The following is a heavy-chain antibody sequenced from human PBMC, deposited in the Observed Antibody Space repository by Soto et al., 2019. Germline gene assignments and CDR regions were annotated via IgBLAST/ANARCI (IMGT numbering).Heavy chain of an antibody. Sequence: SSETRSLTCRVSNYSIRRGYDGGWIRQSPGEGLEGSVSGYHGGTTYYNPSLKSRVTVSIDTSKNHFSLKLTSVTSADTAVYFCARVAFGPIDSWGQGPLVT. D-gene: IGHD3-16*01. J-gene: IGHJ4*02. CDR2: GYHGGTT. CDR3: ARVAFGPIDS. V-gene: IGHV4-38-2*02. CDR1: NYSIRRGYD.